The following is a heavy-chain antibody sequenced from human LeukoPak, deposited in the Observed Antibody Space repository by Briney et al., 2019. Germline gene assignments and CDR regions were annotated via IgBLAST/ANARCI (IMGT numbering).Heavy chain of an antibody. CDR1: GFTFSSYW. J-gene: IGHJ4*02. CDR2: INTNGITT. D-gene: IGHD1-26*01. Sequence: GGSLRLSCAASGFTFSSYWMHWVRQASGKGLLWVSRINTNGITTTYADSVKGRFTISRDNAKNTLYLQMNSLRAEDTAVYYCARYTGSYSFDYWGQGTLVTVSS. V-gene: IGHV3-74*01. CDR3: ARYTGSYSFDY.